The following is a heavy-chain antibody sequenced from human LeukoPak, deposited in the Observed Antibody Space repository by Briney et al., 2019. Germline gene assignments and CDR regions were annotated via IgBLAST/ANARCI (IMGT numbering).Heavy chain of an antibody. CDR1: GGSISSYY. CDR3: ARDRATAMATAIYYYYGMDV. V-gene: IGHV4-59*12. D-gene: IGHD5-18*01. J-gene: IGHJ6*02. Sequence: SETLSLTCTVSGGSISSYYWSWIRQPPGKGLEWIGYIYYSGSTNYNPSLKSRVTISVDTSKNQFSLKLSSVTAADTAVYYCARDRATAMATAIYYYYGMDVWGQGTTVTVSS. CDR2: IYYSGST.